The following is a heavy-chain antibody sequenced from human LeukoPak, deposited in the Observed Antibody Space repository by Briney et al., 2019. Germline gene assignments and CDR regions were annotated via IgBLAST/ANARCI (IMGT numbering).Heavy chain of an antibody. D-gene: IGHD2-15*01. CDR2: IYYSGST. CDR3: ARGGWSHDY. J-gene: IGHJ4*02. CDR1: GGSISNSY. V-gene: IGHV4-59*01. Sequence: PSETLSLTCTVSGGSISNSYWSWIRQPPGRGLEWIGYIYYSGSTNYNSSLKSRVTIPVDTSKNQFSLKLSSVTPADTAVYFCARGGWSHDYWGQGTLVTVSS.